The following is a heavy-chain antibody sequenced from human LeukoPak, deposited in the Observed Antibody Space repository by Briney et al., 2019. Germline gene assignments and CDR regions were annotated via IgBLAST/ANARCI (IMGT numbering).Heavy chain of an antibody. D-gene: IGHD3-22*01. V-gene: IGHV3-23*01. CDR1: GFTYINYA. CDR3: ATRRSGNYFATFDY. CDR2: VSGPGTTT. Sequence: GGSLRLSCEASGFTYINYAMNWVRQAPEKGLEWVSTVSGPGTTTYYADSVKGRFTVSRDNSKNTVFLQMDSLRAEDTAVYYCATRRSGNYFATFDYWGQGILVTVSS. J-gene: IGHJ4*02.